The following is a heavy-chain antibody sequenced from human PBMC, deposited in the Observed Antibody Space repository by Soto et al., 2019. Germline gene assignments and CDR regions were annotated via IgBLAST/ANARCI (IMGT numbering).Heavy chain of an antibody. CDR2: VFYSGIT. CDR3: ARESREYYFDY. Sequence: TSETLSLTCTVSGDSISSYYWTWIRQPPGKGLEWIGYVFYSGITNYNPSLKSRVTISVDTSKNQFSLRLSSVTAADTAVYYCARESREYYFDYWGQGTQVTVSS. CDR1: GDSISSYY. V-gene: IGHV4-59*01. J-gene: IGHJ4*02.